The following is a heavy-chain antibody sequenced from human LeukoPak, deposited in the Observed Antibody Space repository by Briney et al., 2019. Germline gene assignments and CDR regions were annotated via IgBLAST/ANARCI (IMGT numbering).Heavy chain of an antibody. V-gene: IGHV1-69*05. J-gene: IGHJ6*03. CDR2: IIPIFGTA. CDR3: ARDARYSSGWDYYYYMDV. Sequence: SVKVSCKASGGTFSSYAISWVRQAPGQGLEWMGRIIPIFGTANYAQKFQGRVTITTDESTSTAYMELSSLRSEDTAVYYCARDARYSSGWDYYYYMDVWGKGTTVTVSS. CDR1: GGTFSSYA. D-gene: IGHD6-19*01.